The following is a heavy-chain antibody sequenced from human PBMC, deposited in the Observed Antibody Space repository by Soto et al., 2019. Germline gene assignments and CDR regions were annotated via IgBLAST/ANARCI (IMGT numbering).Heavy chain of an antibody. J-gene: IGHJ5*01. V-gene: IGHV3-30*01. Sequence: GGSLRLSCVASGFTFADYAMHWVRRIPGKGLEWVAVISYSGDRQYYAESVKGRFTISRDNSRKTLYLQMFSLTSEDSAVFYCARTPAAMITDRYNWFDSWGPGTQVTVS. CDR1: GFTFADYA. D-gene: IGHD3-16*01. CDR3: ARTPAAMITDRYNWFDS. CDR2: ISYSGDRQ.